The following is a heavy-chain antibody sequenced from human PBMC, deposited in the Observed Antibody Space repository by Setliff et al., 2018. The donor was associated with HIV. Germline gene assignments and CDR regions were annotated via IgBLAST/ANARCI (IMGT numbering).Heavy chain of an antibody. J-gene: IGHJ6*03. V-gene: IGHV3-23*05. CDR2: VSNTGRRT. CDR3: ARDQVAVDSVARWRKEYFMDV. D-gene: IGHD5-12*01. Sequence: GGSLRLSCAASTFSVSEYAMSWVRQAPGKGLEWVSAVSNTGRRTFYADSVKGRFTISKDNAKNSLYLQLNSLRAEDTAVYYCARDQVAVDSVARWRKEYFMDVWGKGTTVTVSS. CDR1: TFSVSEYA.